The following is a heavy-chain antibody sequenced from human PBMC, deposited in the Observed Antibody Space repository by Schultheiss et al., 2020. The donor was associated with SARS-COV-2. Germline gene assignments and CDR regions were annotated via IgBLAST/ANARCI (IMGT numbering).Heavy chain of an antibody. Sequence: GESLKISCAASGFTFSNYWMSWVRQAPGKGLEWVANIKQGGSEKYYVDSVKGRFTISRDNAKNTLFLQMNSLRVEDTAVYYCARDVVPTGTLGDGFDPWGQGTLVTVSS. V-gene: IGHV3-7*01. J-gene: IGHJ5*02. D-gene: IGHD2-2*01. CDR1: GFTFSNYW. CDR2: IKQGGSEK. CDR3: ARDVVPTGTLGDGFDP.